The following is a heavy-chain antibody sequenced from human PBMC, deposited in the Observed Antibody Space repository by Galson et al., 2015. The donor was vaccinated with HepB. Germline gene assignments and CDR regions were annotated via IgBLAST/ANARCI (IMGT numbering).Heavy chain of an antibody. CDR1: GCTFSGHW. J-gene: IGHJ4*02. Sequence: SLRLSCAASGCTFSGHWMHWVPQAPRKGLSWVSRRYSDGSSSSYGDYVKGRLTISRDDAKNTLHLQLNSLRAEDTAIYYCARGRPGTFTVLGNWGQGTLVTVSS. D-gene: IGHD1-1*01. CDR2: RYSDGSSS. V-gene: IGHV3-74*01. CDR3: ARGRPGTFTVLGN.